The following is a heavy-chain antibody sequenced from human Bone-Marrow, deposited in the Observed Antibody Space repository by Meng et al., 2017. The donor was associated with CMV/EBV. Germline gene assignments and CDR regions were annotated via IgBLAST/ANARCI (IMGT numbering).Heavy chain of an antibody. D-gene: IGHD2-8*02. Sequence: GESLKISCAASGFTFSDFSMHWVRQAPGKGLEYVSAINYSDDKRYYADSVKGRFSISRDISKNTLDLQMGSLRLDDMAVYYCARVGTGGYFDYWGQGTLVTVSP. V-gene: IGHV3-64*02. CDR3: ARVGTGGYFDY. CDR1: GFTFSDFS. CDR2: INYSDDKR. J-gene: IGHJ4*02.